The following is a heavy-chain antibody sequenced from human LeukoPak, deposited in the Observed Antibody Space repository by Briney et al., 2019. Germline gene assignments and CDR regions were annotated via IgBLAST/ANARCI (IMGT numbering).Heavy chain of an antibody. Sequence: GASVKVSCKASGYTFTSYDINWVRQATGQGLEWMGWMNPNSGNTGYAQKFQGRVTMTRNTSISTAYMELSSLRSEDTAVYYCARGVLWFGELLYWFDPWGQGTLVTVSS. V-gene: IGHV1-8*01. J-gene: IGHJ5*02. D-gene: IGHD3-10*01. CDR3: ARGVLWFGELLYWFDP. CDR2: MNPNSGNT. CDR1: GYTFTSYD.